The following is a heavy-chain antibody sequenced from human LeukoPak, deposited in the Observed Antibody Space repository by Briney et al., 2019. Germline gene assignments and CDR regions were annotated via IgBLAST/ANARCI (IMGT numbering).Heavy chain of an antibody. V-gene: IGHV4-59*04. Sequence: KAGGSLRLSCAASGFTFSSYAMSWIRQPPGKGLEWIGNIYYSGTTYYNASLKSRLAMSVDTSKNQFSLNLSSVTAADTAVYYCARGFSSSWTVRYYYYMDVWGKGTTVTVSS. CDR3: ARGFSSSWTVRYYYYMDV. D-gene: IGHD6-13*01. J-gene: IGHJ6*03. CDR2: IYYSGTT. CDR1: GFTFSSYA.